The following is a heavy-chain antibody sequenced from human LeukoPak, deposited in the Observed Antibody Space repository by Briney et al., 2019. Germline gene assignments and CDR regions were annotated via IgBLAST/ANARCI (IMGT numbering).Heavy chain of an antibody. CDR2: INSDGSST. V-gene: IGHV3-74*01. D-gene: IGHD3-22*01. CDR3: ARMSYYYDSSGYYDY. Sequence: GGSLRLSCAASGFTFSNYWMHWVRQAPGKGLVWVSRINSDGSSTSYADSVKGRFTISRDNAKNTLYLQMNSLRAEDTAVYYCARMSYYYDSSGYYDYWGQGTLVTVSS. CDR1: GFTFSNYW. J-gene: IGHJ4*02.